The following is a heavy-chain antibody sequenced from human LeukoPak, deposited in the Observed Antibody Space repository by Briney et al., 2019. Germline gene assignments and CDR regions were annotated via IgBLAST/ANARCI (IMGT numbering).Heavy chain of an antibody. Sequence: GGSLRLSCAASGFTFSSYSMNWARQAPGKGLEWVSSISSSSSYIYYADSVKGRFTISRDNAKNSLYLQMNSLRAEDTAVYYCARYYYDTTYYFDYWGQGTLVTVSS. D-gene: IGHD3-22*01. J-gene: IGHJ4*02. CDR2: ISSSSSYI. CDR3: ARYYYDTTYYFDY. V-gene: IGHV3-21*01. CDR1: GFTFSSYS.